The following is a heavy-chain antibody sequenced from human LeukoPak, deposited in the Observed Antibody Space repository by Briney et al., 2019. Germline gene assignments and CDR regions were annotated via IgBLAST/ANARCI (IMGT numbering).Heavy chain of an antibody. J-gene: IGHJ4*02. D-gene: IGHD6-25*01. Sequence: SETLSLTCAVYGGSFRGHYWTWIRQPPGKELEWIGYIYSNGNTNYNPSLKSRVTISIDTSKGQFSLSLTSVSAADTAVLAYRSAWFDYWGQGTLVIVSS. CDR3: RSAWFDY. V-gene: IGHV4-34*11. CDR2: IYSNGNT. CDR1: GGSFRGHY.